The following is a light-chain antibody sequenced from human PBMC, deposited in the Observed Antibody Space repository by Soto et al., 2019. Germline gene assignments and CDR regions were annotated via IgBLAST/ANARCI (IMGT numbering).Light chain of an antibody. V-gene: IGKV3-11*01. Sequence: EIVLTQSPDTLALSPGERATLSCRASQSIGTYLGWYQQQPGQAPRLLIYDASNRATGIPARFIGSVSGTDFTLTISGLQPEDFALYYCQQRSNWPLTFGGGTKVELK. CDR3: QQRSNWPLT. CDR2: DAS. CDR1: QSIGTY. J-gene: IGKJ4*01.